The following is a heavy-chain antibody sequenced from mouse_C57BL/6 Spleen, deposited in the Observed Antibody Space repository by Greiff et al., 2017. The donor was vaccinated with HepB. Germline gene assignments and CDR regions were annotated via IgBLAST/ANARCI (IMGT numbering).Heavy chain of an antibody. V-gene: IGHV3-6*01. CDR3: ASGANYFDY. J-gene: IGHJ2*01. CDR2: ISYDGSN. D-gene: IGHD1-1*01. Sequence: EVKLMESGPGLVKPSQSLSLTCSVTGYSITSGYYWNWIRQFPGNKLEWMGYISYDGSNNYNPSLKNRISITRDTSKNQFFLKLNSVTTEDTATYYCASGANYFDYWGQGTTLTVSS. CDR1: GYSITSGYY.